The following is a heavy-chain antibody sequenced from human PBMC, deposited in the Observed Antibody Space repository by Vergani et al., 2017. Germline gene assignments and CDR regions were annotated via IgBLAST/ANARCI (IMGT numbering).Heavy chain of an antibody. CDR2: IIPIFGTA. J-gene: IGHJ5*02. CDR1: GGTFSSYA. D-gene: IGHD3-10*01. CDR3: ARGAPYGSGSYYNGASVGWFDP. V-gene: IGHV1-69*01. Sequence: QVQLVQSGAEVKKPGSSVKVSCKASGGTFSSYAISWVRQAPGQGLEWMGGIIPIFGTANYAQKFQGRVTITADESTSTAYMELSSLRSEDTAVYCCARGAPYGSGSYYNGASVGWFDPWGHGTLVTVSS.